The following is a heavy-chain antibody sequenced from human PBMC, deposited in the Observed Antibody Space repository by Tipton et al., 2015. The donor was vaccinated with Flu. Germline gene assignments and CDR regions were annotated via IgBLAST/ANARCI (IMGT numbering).Heavy chain of an antibody. V-gene: IGHV4-34*01. D-gene: IGHD6-13*01. Sequence: TLSLTCAVYGGSFSGYYWSWIRQPPGKGLEWIGEINHSGSTNYNPSLKGRVTISVDTSKNQFSLKLSSATAADTAVYYCASQYSSSWYAAFDIWGQGTMVTVSS. CDR3: ASQYSSSWYAAFDI. CDR1: GGSFSGYY. CDR2: INHSGST. J-gene: IGHJ3*02.